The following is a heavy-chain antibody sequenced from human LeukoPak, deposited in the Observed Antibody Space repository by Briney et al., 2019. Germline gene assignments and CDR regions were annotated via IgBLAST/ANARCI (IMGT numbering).Heavy chain of an antibody. D-gene: IGHD3-10*01. J-gene: IGHJ4*02. V-gene: IGHV3-48*01. CDR3: ARDTYGSGSYYNAPLDY. Sequence: GGSLRLSCTASGFLFGDYAMSWVRQAPGKGLEWDSYISSRGSSIYYADSVRGRFTISRDNAKNSLYLQLNSLRAEDTAVYYCARDTYGSGSYYNAPLDYWGQGTLVTVSS. CDR2: ISSRGSSI. CDR1: GFLFGDYA.